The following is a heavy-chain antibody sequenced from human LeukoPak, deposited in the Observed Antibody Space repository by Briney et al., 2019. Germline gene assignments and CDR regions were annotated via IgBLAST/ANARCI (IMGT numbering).Heavy chain of an antibody. D-gene: IGHD3-10*01. J-gene: IGHJ4*02. V-gene: IGHV4-31*03. CDR3: GRVRRTKNRGYFGELLGGAYYFDY. CDR2: IYYSGST. CDR1: GGSISSGGYY. Sequence: PSETLSLTCTVSGGSISSGGYYWSWIRQHPGKGLEWIGYIYYSGSTYYNPSLKSRVTISVDTSKNQFSLKLRSVTGADPGVYYCGRVRRTKNRGYFGELLGGAYYFDYWGQGTLVTVSS.